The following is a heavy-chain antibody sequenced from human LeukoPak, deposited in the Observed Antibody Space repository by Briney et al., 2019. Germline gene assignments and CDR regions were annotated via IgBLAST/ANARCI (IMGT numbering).Heavy chain of an antibody. V-gene: IGHV3-30*02. CDR1: GFTFSSYG. CDR2: IRYDGSNK. Sequence: GGSLRLSCAASGFTFSSYGMHWVRQAPGKGLEWVAFIRYDGSNKYYADSVKGRFTISRDNSKNTLYLQMNSLRAEDTAVYYCVKGEKDFWSGYSIPDFDYWGQGTLVTVSS. CDR3: VKGEKDFWSGYSIPDFDY. J-gene: IGHJ4*02. D-gene: IGHD3-3*01.